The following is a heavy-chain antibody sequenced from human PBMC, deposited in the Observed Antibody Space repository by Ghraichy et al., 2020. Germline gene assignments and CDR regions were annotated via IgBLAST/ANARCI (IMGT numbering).Heavy chain of an antibody. Sequence: GGSLRLSCAASGFTFSSYAMSWVRQAPGKGLEWVSAISGSGGSTYYADSVKGRFTISRDNSKNTRYLQMNSLRAEDTAVYYCAKTPSAITILFPRGYYMDVWGKGTTVTVSS. D-gene: IGHD3-3*01. CDR1: GFTFSSYA. CDR2: ISGSGGST. CDR3: AKTPSAITILFPRGYYMDV. V-gene: IGHV3-23*01. J-gene: IGHJ6*03.